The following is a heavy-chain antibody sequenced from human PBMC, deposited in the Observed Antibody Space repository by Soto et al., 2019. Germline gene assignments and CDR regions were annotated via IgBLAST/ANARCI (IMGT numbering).Heavy chain of an antibody. J-gene: IGHJ4*02. CDR2: IYHSGST. Sequence: SETLSLTCAVSGGSISSGGYSWSWIRQPPGKGLEWIGYIYHSGSTYYNPSLKSRVTISVDRSKNQFSLKLSSVTAADTAVYYCARAFDYGRIYYFDYWGQGTLVTVSS. D-gene: IGHD4-17*01. CDR1: GGSISSGGYS. CDR3: ARAFDYGRIYYFDY. V-gene: IGHV4-30-2*01.